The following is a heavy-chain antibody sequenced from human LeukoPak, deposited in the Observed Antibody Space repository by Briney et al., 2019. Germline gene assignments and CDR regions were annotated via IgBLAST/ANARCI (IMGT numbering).Heavy chain of an antibody. CDR2: ISYDGSNK. CDR1: GFTFSGYG. Sequence: GRSLRLSCAAPGFTFSGYGMQWVRQAPGKGLEWVALISYDGSNKHYADSVKGRFTISRDNSKNTPYLQMDSLRVEDTAVYYCAKDGPGSWFGEATWGQGSLVTVSS. V-gene: IGHV3-30*18. J-gene: IGHJ5*02. D-gene: IGHD6-13*01. CDR3: AKDGPGSWFGEAT.